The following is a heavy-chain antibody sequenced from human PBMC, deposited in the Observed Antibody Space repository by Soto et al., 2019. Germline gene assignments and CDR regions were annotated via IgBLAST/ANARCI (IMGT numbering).Heavy chain of an antibody. CDR2: ISAYNGNT. V-gene: IGHV1-18*01. J-gene: IGHJ4*02. CDR1: GYTFTSYG. Sequence: ASVKVSCKASGYTFTSYGISWVRQAPGQGLEWMGWISAYNGNTNYAQKLQGRVTMTTDTSTSTAYMGVRSLRSDDTAGDYGAREWGGDGYNYGYFDYWGQGTLVTVSS. D-gene: IGHD5-12*01. CDR3: AREWGGDGYNYGYFDY.